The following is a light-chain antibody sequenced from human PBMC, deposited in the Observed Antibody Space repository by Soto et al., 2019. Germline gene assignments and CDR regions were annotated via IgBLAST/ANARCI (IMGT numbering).Light chain of an antibody. Sequence: DIQMTQSPSSLSASVGDSITITCRASQSISSYLNWYQQKPGKAPDLLIYDASRLQGGVPSRFSGSGSGTDFTLTISSLQPEDLATYFCQQSYSTPRLTFGGGTKVEI. CDR1: QSISSY. CDR3: QQSYSTPRLT. J-gene: IGKJ4*01. V-gene: IGKV1-39*01. CDR2: DAS.